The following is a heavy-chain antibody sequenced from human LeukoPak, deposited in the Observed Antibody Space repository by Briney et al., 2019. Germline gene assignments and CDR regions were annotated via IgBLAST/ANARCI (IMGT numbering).Heavy chain of an antibody. V-gene: IGHV1-2*02. Sequence: ASVSVSCKASGYTFTGYYMHWVRQAPGQGLEWMGWINPNSGGTNYAQKFQGRVTMTRDTSISTAYMELSRLRSDDTAVYYCARDRNVLRFLEWLSTPDYWGQGTLVTVSS. CDR1: GYTFTGYY. CDR2: INPNSGGT. J-gene: IGHJ4*02. CDR3: ARDRNVLRFLEWLSTPDY. D-gene: IGHD3-3*01.